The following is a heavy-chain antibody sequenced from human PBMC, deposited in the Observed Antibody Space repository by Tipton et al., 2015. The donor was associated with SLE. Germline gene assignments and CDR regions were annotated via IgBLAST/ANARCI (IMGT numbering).Heavy chain of an antibody. CDR2: TYYRSKWYN. Sequence: GLVKPSQTLSLTCAISGDSVSSNSAAWNWIRQSPSRGLEWLGRTYYRSKWYNDYAVSVKSRITINPDTSKNQFSLQLNSVTPEDTAVYYCARDRPVAVAGTEAFDIWGQGTMVTVSS. D-gene: IGHD6-19*01. J-gene: IGHJ3*02. V-gene: IGHV6-1*01. CDR3: ARDRPVAVAGTEAFDI. CDR1: GDSVSSNSAA.